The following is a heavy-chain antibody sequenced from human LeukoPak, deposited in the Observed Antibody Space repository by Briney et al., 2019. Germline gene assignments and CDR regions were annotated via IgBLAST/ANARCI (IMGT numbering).Heavy chain of an antibody. J-gene: IGHJ3*02. CDR3: ARSDYGGNSDDAFDI. CDR1: GFTFSSYG. V-gene: IGHV3-30*03. CDR2: ISYDGSNK. Sequence: GGSLRLSCAASGFTFSSYGMHWVRQAPGKGLEWVAVISYDGSNKYYADSVKGRFTISRDNSKNTLYLQMNSLRAEDTAVYYCARSDYGGNSDDAFDIWGQGTMVTVSS. D-gene: IGHD4-23*01.